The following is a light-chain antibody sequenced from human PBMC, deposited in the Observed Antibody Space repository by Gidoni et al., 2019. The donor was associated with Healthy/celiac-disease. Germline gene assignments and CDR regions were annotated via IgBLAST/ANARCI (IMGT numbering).Light chain of an antibody. V-gene: IGKV3-15*01. CDR1: QSVSSN. Sequence: EIVMTQSPATLSVSPGERAPLSCRASQSVSSNLAWYQQKPGQAPRLLIYGASTRATGIPARLSGSGSGTEFTLTISSLQSEDFAVYYCQQYNNWPPGITFGQGTRLEIK. CDR3: QQYNNWPPGIT. CDR2: GAS. J-gene: IGKJ5*01.